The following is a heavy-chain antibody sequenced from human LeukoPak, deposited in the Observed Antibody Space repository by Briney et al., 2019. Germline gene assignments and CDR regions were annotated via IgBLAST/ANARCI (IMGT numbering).Heavy chain of an antibody. D-gene: IGHD6-19*01. CDR2: ISSSSSYR. Sequence: GGSLRLSCAASGFTFSSYSMNWVRQAPGKGLEWVSSISSSSSYRYYADSVKGRFTISRDNAKNSLYLQMNSLRGEDTVVYYCARDFSSGWYDYHMDVWGKGTTVTVSS. V-gene: IGHV3-21*01. CDR3: ARDFSSGWYDYHMDV. J-gene: IGHJ6*03. CDR1: GFTFSSYS.